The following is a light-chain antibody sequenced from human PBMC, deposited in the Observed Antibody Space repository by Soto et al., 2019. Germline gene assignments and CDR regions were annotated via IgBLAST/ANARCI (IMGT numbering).Light chain of an antibody. CDR3: AAWDDSLNGPHVV. J-gene: IGLJ2*01. CDR2: SNN. CDR1: SSNIGSNT. V-gene: IGLV1-44*01. Sequence: QSVLTQPPSASGTPGQRVTISCSGSSSNIGSNTVNWYQQLPGTAPKLLIYSNNQRPSGVPGRFSGSKSGTSASLAISGLQSEDEADYYCAAWDDSLNGPHVVFGGGTKLTVL.